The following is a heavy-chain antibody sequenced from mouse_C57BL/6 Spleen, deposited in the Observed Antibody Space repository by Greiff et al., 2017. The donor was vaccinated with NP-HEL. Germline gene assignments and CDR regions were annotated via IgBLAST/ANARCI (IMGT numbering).Heavy chain of an antibody. D-gene: IGHD1-1*01. Sequence: QVQLQQSGAELVKPGASVKMSCKASGYTFTSYWITWVKQRPGQGLEWIGDIYPGSGSTNYNEKFKSKATLTVDTSSSTAYMQLSSLTSEDSAVYYCARCEYYGSSYDWYFDVWGTGTTVTVSS. CDR3: ARCEYYGSSYDWYFDV. CDR1: GYTFTSYW. J-gene: IGHJ1*03. V-gene: IGHV1-55*01. CDR2: IYPGSGST.